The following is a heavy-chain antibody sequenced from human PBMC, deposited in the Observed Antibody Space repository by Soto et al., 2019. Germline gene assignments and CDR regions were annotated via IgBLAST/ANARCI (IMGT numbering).Heavy chain of an antibody. V-gene: IGHV4-59*01. D-gene: IGHD3-10*01. CDR1: GDSISTYY. Sequence: QVQLQESGPGLVKPSEPLSLTCTVSGDSISTYYWSWIRQPPGKGLEWIGSLYDSGSTHYNPSLKSRVTLSVDTSKNQFSLKLTSVTAADTAVYYCARENYYGSGTYFRLDVWGQGTRVTVSS. CDR3: ARENYYGSGTYFRLDV. J-gene: IGHJ6*02. CDR2: LYDSGST.